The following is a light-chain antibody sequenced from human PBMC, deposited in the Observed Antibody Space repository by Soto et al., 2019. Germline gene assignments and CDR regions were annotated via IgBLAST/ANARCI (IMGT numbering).Light chain of an antibody. CDR3: GTWDSSLSCVV. CDR2: DNN. J-gene: IGLJ2*01. V-gene: IGLV1-51*01. CDR1: SSNIGNNY. Sequence: QSVLTRPPSVSAAPGQKVTISCSGSSSNIGNNYVSWYQQLPGTAPKLLIYDNNKRPSGIPDRFSGSKSGTSATLGITGLQTGDEADYYCGTWDSSLSCVVFGGGTNVTV.